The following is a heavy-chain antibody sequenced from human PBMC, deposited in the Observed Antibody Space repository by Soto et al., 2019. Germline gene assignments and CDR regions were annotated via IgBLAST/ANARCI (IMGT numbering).Heavy chain of an antibody. CDR2: IRDDGSNI. J-gene: IGHJ4*02. V-gene: IGHV3-30*02. D-gene: IGHD4-17*01. CDR3: VTMTTVTHKSPY. CDR1: GFTFSDYG. Sequence: PGGSLRLSCAASGFTFSDYGMHWVRRAPGRGLEWVAVIRDDGSNIYYEDSVKGRFTISRDNSKNTLYLQMNSLRAEDTAVYYCVTMTTVTHKSPYWGQGTLVTVSS.